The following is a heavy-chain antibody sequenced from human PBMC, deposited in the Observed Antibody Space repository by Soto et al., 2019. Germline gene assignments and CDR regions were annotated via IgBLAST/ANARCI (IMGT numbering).Heavy chain of an antibody. V-gene: IGHV3-9*01. Sequence: GGSLRHWCTASGVTFDDYAVHWVSQAQGKCLEWVSGISWNSGSIGYSDSVKGRFTISRDNAKNSLYLEMNSLRTEDTALYYFAKDLRYRSSRYYVMDVWGQGTTDTVSS. J-gene: IGHJ6*02. CDR1: GVTFDDYA. CDR2: ISWNSGSI. D-gene: IGHD6-19*01. CDR3: AKDLRYRSSRYYVMDV.